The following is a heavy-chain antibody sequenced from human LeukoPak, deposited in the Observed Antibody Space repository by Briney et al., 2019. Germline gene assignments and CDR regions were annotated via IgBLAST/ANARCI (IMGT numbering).Heavy chain of an antibody. D-gene: IGHD2-21*02. CDR2: IRNDDSGR. CDR3: APADDFYFDY. Sequence: GGSLRLSCVASGFILSDYSVIWVRQAPGKGLEWVAYIRNDDSGRYYGDSVKGRFTISRDNSKNTLFLQMNSLRAEDTAMYYCAPADDFYFDYWGQGTLVTVSS. V-gene: IGHV3-30*02. CDR1: GFILSDYS. J-gene: IGHJ4*02.